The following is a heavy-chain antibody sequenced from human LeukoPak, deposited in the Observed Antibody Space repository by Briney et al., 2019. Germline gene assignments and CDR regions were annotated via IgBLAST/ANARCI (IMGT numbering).Heavy chain of an antibody. J-gene: IGHJ4*02. CDR3: ASTGIVGGLY. CDR2: INPTGSNT. D-gene: IGHD1-26*01. V-gene: IGHV1-46*01. CDR1: GYSFTSHY. Sequence: AASVKVSCKASGYSFTSHYMHWVRQAPGQGLEWLGLINPTGSNTLYAQKFQGRVTMTRDTSISTAYMELSRLRSDDTAVYYCASTGIVGGLYWGQGTLVTVSS.